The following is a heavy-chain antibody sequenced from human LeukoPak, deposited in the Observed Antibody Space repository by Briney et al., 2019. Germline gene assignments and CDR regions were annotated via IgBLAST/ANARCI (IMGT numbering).Heavy chain of an antibody. V-gene: IGHV4-4*02. CDR1: GGSISSSNW. CDR2: IYYSGST. D-gene: IGHD5-12*01. J-gene: IGHJ4*02. Sequence: SETLSLTCAVSGGSISSSNWWSWVRQPPGKGLEWIGYIYYSGSTNYNPSLKSRVTISVDTSKNQFSLRLSSVTAADTAVYYCARLSGYDWESFHDYWGQGTLVTVSS. CDR3: ARLSGYDWESFHDY.